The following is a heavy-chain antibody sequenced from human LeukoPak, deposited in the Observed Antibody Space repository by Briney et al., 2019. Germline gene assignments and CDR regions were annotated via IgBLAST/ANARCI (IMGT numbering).Heavy chain of an antibody. J-gene: IGHJ6*02. CDR1: GFTFSSYG. Sequence: GGSLRLSCAASGFTFSSYGMHWVRQAPGKGLEWVAVISYDGSNKYYADSVKGRFTISRDNSKNTLYLQVNSLRAEDTAVYYCAKDGRITMIVGVSGMDVWGQGTTVTVSS. D-gene: IGHD3-22*01. CDR3: AKDGRITMIVGVSGMDV. CDR2: ISYDGSNK. V-gene: IGHV3-30*18.